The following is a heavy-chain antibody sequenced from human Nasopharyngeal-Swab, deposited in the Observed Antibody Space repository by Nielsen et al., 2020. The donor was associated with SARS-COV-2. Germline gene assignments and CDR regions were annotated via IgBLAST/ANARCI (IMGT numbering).Heavy chain of an antibody. Sequence: GESLKISCAASGFTFSNAWMSWVRQAPGKGLEWVSSISSSSSYIYYADSVKGRFTISRDNAKNSLYLQMNSLRAEDTAVYYCARSQGERRAGAFDIWGQGTMVTVSS. V-gene: IGHV3-21*01. CDR3: ARSQGERRAGAFDI. D-gene: IGHD1-1*01. J-gene: IGHJ3*02. CDR1: GFTFSNAW. CDR2: ISSSSSYI.